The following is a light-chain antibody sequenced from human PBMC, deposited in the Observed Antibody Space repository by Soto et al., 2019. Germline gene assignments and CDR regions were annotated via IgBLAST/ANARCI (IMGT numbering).Light chain of an antibody. Sequence: EIVLTQSPSHPALSPRERGTLSCRASQNLGTLYLAWFQQKSGQAPRLLIYSASRRATGIPDRFTGSGSGTDFTLTINRVEPEDFAVYFCQQYAGSPRTFGQGTRWIS. CDR2: SAS. CDR3: QQYAGSPRT. CDR1: QNLGTLY. J-gene: IGKJ1*01. V-gene: IGKV3-20*01.